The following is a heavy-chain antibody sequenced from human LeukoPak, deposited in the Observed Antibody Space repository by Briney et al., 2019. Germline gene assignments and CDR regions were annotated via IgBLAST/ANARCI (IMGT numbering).Heavy chain of an antibody. CDR1: GFTFSGSA. D-gene: IGHD1-26*01. J-gene: IGHJ5*02. CDR2: IGKKDKGYATAT. CDR3: TRDSGTYNWFDP. V-gene: IGHV3-73*01. Sequence: GGSLRLSCAASGFTFSGSAIHWVRQSSGKGLEWVGQIGKKDKGYATATAYAASVKGRFTISGDDSINTAYLQMKSLKTEDTALYYCTRDSGTYNWFDPWGQGTLVTVSS.